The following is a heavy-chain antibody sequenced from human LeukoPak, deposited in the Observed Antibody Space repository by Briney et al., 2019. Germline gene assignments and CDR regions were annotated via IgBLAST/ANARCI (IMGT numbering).Heavy chain of an antibody. CDR1: GGSMTNYY. CDR2: IYYRGDT. Sequence: SETLSLTCTVSGGSMTNYYWSWIRQSPGKGLEWIGHIYYRGDTKYNPPLKSRVTVAVDTSKQQFSLRLSSVSAADTAVYYCARLSGPSGGPVSFFGLDVWGQGTTVIVSS. V-gene: IGHV4-59*08. D-gene: IGHD6-19*01. CDR3: ARLSGPSGGPVSFFGLDV. J-gene: IGHJ6*02.